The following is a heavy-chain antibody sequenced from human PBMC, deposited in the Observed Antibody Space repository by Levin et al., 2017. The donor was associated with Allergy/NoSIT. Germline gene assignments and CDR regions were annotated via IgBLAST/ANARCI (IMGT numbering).Heavy chain of an antibody. D-gene: IGHD5-18*01. J-gene: IGHJ6*02. Sequence: SVKVSCKASGGTFSSYTISWVRQAPGQGLEWMGGIIPILGIANYAQKFQGRVTITADKSTSTAYMELSSLRSEDTAVYYCARQLWLDYYYGMDVWGQGTTVTVSS. CDR1: GGTFSSYT. CDR3: ARQLWLDYYYGMDV. V-gene: IGHV1-69*10. CDR2: IIPILGIA.